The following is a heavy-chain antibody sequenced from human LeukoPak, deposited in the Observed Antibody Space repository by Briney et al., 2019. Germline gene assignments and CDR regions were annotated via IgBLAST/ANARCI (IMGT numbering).Heavy chain of an antibody. CDR1: GFTFSSYG. D-gene: IGHD3-10*01. Sequence: GWSLRLSCAASGFTFSSYGMHSVRPAPGPWLACVPFIPYDGSNNYYPDSVKGRFTISRDNSKNPLYPQINSLRAEDTAVYYCAKVGSGEPYYYYYYMDVWGKGTTVTVSS. J-gene: IGHJ6*03. CDR3: AKVGSGEPYYYYYYMDV. CDR2: IPYDGSNN. V-gene: IGHV3-30*02.